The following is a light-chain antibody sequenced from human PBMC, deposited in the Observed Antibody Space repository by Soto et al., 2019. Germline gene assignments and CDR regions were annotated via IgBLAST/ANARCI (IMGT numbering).Light chain of an antibody. J-gene: IGKJ2*01. V-gene: IGKV3-15*01. CDR3: QQYNNFPPL. CDR1: QSVSSN. CDR2: GAS. Sequence: EIVMTQSPATLSVSPGERATLSCRASQSVSSNLAWYQQKPGQAPRLLINGASTRATGIPPTFSGSRSGTDFTLTISSLHSEDFALYYCQQYNNFPPLFGQGTKLQIK.